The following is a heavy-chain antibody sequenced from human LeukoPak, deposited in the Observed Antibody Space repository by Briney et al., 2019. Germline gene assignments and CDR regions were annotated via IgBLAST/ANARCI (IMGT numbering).Heavy chain of an antibody. Sequence: GGSLRLSFAASGFTFSSYGMHWVRQAPGKGLEWVAFIRYDGSNKYYADSVKGRFTISRDNSKNTLYLQMNSLRAEDTAVYYCAKGLIAAAGITQNDYWGQGTLVTVSS. CDR2: IRYDGSNK. D-gene: IGHD6-13*01. CDR1: GFTFSSYG. J-gene: IGHJ4*02. CDR3: AKGLIAAAGITQNDY. V-gene: IGHV3-30*02.